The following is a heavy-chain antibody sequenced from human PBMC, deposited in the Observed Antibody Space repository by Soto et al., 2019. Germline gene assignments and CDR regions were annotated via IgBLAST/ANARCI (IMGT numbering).Heavy chain of an antibody. CDR2: IYYSGST. Sequence: LETLSHTCTVSGCPSISYYWSWIRQPPGKGLEWIGYIYYSGSTNYNPSLKSRVTISVDTSKNQFSLKLSSVTAADTAVYYCARHFNYMDVWGKGTTVTVSS. V-gene: IGHV4-59*08. CDR1: GCPSISYY. J-gene: IGHJ6*03. CDR3: ARHFNYMDV.